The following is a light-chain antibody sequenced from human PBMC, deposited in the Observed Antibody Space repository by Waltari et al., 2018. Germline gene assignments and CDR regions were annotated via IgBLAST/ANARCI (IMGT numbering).Light chain of an antibody. CDR3: CSYAGSSTVV. CDR2: EVS. Sequence: SALTQPAPVSGSPGQPITIPRHGTSRDVRRCDLVPWYQQHPGQAPKLKIYEVSKRPSGVSNRFSGSKSGNTASLTISGLQAEDEADYYCCSYAGSSTVVFGGGTKVTVL. CDR1: SRDVRRCDL. V-gene: IGLV2-23*02. J-gene: IGLJ2*01.